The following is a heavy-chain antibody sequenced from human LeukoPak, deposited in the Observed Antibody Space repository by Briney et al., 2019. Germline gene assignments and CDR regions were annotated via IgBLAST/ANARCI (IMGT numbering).Heavy chain of an antibody. CDR1: GFTFSDYY. CDR3: KLELFPNYYYYYMDV. V-gene: IGHV3-11*04. CDR2: ITTTGSSI. D-gene: IGHD1-7*01. Sequence: GGSLRLSCAASGFTFSDYYTSWIRQAPGKGLEWVSYITTTGSSIYYADSVKGRFTISRDNAKNSLYLQMNSLRAEDTAVYYCKLELFPNYYYYYMDVWGKGATVTVSS. J-gene: IGHJ6*03.